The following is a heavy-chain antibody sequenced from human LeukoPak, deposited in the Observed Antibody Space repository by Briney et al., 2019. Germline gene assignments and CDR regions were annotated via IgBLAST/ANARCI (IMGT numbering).Heavy chain of an antibody. CDR3: ARGSNSIDY. Sequence: GSLRLSCAASGFTFSDYYWSWIRQPPGKGLEWIGEINHSGSTNYNPSLKSRVTISVDTSKNQFSLKLSSVTAADTAVYYCARGSNSIDYWGQGTLVTVSS. D-gene: IGHD4-11*01. CDR2: INHSGST. V-gene: IGHV4-34*01. J-gene: IGHJ4*02. CDR1: GFTFSDYY.